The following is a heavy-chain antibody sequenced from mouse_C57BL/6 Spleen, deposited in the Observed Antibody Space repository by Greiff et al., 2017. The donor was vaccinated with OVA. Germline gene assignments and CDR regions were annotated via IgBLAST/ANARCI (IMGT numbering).Heavy chain of an antibody. Sequence: VQLQESGAELVKPGASVKMSCKASGYTFTSYWITWVKQRPGQGLEWIGDIYPGSGSTNYNEKFKSKATLTVDTSSSTAYMQLSSLTSEDSAVYYCARWGTTVVNAMDYWGQGTSVTVSS. CDR2: IYPGSGST. CDR1: GYTFTSYW. J-gene: IGHJ4*01. CDR3: ARWGTTVVNAMDY. V-gene: IGHV1-55*01. D-gene: IGHD1-1*01.